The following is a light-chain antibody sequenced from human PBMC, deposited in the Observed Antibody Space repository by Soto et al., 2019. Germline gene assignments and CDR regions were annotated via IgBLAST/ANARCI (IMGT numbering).Light chain of an antibody. CDR2: DAS. V-gene: IGKV1-5*01. CDR3: QQYHSYWT. Sequence: DFQMTQSPSTLSASVGDRVTITCRARQNIRSRLAWFQQKPGKAPKLLIYDASSLESGFPQRFSGSGSGTEFTLTISSLQTDDFSTYYCQQYHSYWTFGQGTKVE. J-gene: IGKJ1*01. CDR1: QNIRSR.